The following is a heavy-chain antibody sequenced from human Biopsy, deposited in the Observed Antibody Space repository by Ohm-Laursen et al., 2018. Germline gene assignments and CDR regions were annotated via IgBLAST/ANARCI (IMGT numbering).Heavy chain of an antibody. CDR1: GGSISSGSNY. J-gene: IGHJ4*02. D-gene: IGHD5-24*01. V-gene: IGHV4-39*01. CDR3: ARHDGNGPFALDS. Sequence: SETLPLTCTVSGGSISSGSNYWAWIRQPPGKGLEWIGSAYHSGTTYYSPSLKSRVTISVDTSKNQLSLKVTSVTAADTAAYYCARHDGNGPFALDSWGQGTLVTVSS. CDR2: AYHSGTT.